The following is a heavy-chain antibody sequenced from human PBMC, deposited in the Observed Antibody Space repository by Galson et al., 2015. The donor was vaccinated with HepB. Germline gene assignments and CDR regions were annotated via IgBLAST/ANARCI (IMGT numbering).Heavy chain of an antibody. CDR1: GGSISSYY. D-gene: IGHD6-13*01. Sequence: ETLSLTCTVSGGSISSYYWSWIRQPPGKGLEWIGEINHSGSTNYNPSLKSRVTISVDTSKNQFSLKLSSVTAADTAVYYCAREDHGSSWYLNLYYYYGMDVWGQGTTVTVSS. J-gene: IGHJ6*02. V-gene: IGHV4-34*01. CDR3: AREDHGSSWYLNLYYYYGMDV. CDR2: INHSGST.